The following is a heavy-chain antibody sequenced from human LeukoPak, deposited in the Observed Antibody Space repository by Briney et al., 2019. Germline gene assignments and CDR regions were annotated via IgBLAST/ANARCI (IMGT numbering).Heavy chain of an antibody. CDR1: GFTFSSYA. D-gene: IGHD2-8*02. CDR3: AKAGSVLVELTAHIDY. Sequence: QPGGSLRLSCAASGFTFSSYAMSWVRQAPGKGLEWVSAISRSGDNTYYADSVKGRFTFSRDNSKNTLYLQMNSLRAEDTAVYYCAKAGSVLVELTAHIDYWGQGILVTVSS. V-gene: IGHV3-23*01. J-gene: IGHJ4*02. CDR2: ISRSGDNT.